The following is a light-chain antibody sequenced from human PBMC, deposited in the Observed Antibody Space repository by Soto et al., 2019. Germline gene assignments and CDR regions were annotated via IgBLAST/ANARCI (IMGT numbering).Light chain of an antibody. J-gene: IGLJ2*01. CDR1: SGHSSYA. CDR3: QTWGAGFSVV. CDR2: VNTDGSH. V-gene: IGLV4-69*01. Sequence: QLVLTQSPSASASLGASVKLTCTLSSGHSSYAIAWHQQQPEKGPRYLMKVNTDGSHNKGDRIPDRFSGSSSGAERYLTISSLQSEDEADYYCQTWGAGFSVVFGGGTKLTVL.